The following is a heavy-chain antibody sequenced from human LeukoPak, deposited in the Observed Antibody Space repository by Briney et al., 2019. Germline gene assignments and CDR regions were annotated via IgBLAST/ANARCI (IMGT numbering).Heavy chain of an antibody. CDR2: IKQDGSEK. Sequence: SGGSLRLSCAASGFTFSSYWMSWVRQAPGKGLEWVANIKQDGSEKYYVDSVKGRFTISRDNAKNSLYLQINSLRAEDTAVYYCARDVVVVPAAIGENWFDPWGQGTLVTVSS. CDR1: GFTFSSYW. V-gene: IGHV3-7*01. CDR3: ARDVVVVPAAIGENWFDP. D-gene: IGHD2-2*02. J-gene: IGHJ5*02.